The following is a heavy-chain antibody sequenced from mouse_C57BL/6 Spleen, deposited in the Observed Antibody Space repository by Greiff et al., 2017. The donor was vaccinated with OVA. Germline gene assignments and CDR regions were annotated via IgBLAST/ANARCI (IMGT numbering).Heavy chain of an antibody. Sequence: VQLKQPGAELVKPGASVKLSCKASGYTFTSYWMQWVKQRPGQGLEWIGEIDPSDSYTNYNQKFKGKATLTVDTSSSTAYMQLSSLTSEDSAVYYCARSTMVTSAWFAYWGQGTLVTVSA. J-gene: IGHJ3*01. CDR3: ARSTMVTSAWFAY. CDR1: GYTFTSYW. CDR2: IDPSDSYT. D-gene: IGHD2-2*01. V-gene: IGHV1-50*01.